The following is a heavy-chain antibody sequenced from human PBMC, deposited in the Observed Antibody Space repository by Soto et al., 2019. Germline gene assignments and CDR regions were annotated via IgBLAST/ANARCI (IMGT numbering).Heavy chain of an antibody. J-gene: IGHJ6*02. CDR1: GASISSYF. Sequence: PSETLSLTCTVSGASISSYFWSWIRQPPGKGLEWIGSIYYSGSTYYNPSLKSRVTISVDTSKNQFSLKLSSVTAADTAVYYCASVAYYDFWSGYYSYYYGMDVWGQGTTVTVSS. D-gene: IGHD3-3*01. CDR3: ASVAYYDFWSGYYSYYYGMDV. V-gene: IGHV4-39*01. CDR2: IYYSGST.